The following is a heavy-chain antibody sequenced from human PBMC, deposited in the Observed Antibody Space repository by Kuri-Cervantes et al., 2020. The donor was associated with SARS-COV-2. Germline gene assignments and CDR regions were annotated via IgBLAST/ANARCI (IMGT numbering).Heavy chain of an antibody. D-gene: IGHD3-22*01. V-gene: IGHV3-15*01. CDR3: AKDLPYDSSGYYYYREGAFDY. J-gene: IGHJ4*02. Sequence: GSLRLSCAASGFTFSNAWMSWVRQAPGKGLEWVGRIKSKTDGGTTDYAAPVKGRFTISRDDSKNTLYLQMNSLRAEDTAVYYCAKDLPYDSSGYYYYREGAFDYWGQGTLVTVSS. CDR1: GFTFSNAW. CDR2: IKSKTDGGTT.